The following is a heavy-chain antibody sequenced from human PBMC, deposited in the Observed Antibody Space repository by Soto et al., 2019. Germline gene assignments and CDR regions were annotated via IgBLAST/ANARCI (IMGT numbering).Heavy chain of an antibody. V-gene: IGHV4-34*01. D-gene: IGHD5-12*01. CDR2: INHSGST. CDR3: ASGGTIEMATISWFDP. Sequence: SETLSITCAVYGGSCSGYYWSWIRQPPGKGLEWIGEINHSGSTNYNPSLKSRVTISVDTSKNQFSLKLSSVTAADTAVYYCASGGTIEMATISWFDPWGQGTLVTVSS. J-gene: IGHJ5*02. CDR1: GGSCSGYY.